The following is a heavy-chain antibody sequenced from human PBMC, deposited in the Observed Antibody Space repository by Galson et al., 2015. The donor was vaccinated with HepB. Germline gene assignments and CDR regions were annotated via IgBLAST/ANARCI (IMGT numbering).Heavy chain of an antibody. CDR3: AKDLTLDY. J-gene: IGHJ4*02. CDR1: GFTFSSYG. CDR2: ISYDGSNK. Sequence: SLRLSCAASGFTFSSYGMHWVRQAPGKGLEWVAVISYDGSNKYYADSVKGRFTISRDNSKNTLYLQMNSLRAEDTAVYYCAKDLTLDYWGQGTLVTVSS. V-gene: IGHV3-30*18.